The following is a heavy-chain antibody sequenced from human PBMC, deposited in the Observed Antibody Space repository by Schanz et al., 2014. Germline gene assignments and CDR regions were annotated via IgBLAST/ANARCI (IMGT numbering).Heavy chain of an antibody. Sequence: VQLVESGGGVVQPGRSLRLSCSASGFTLSSYGMSWVRQAPGKGLEWVSRMIGSGSSVFYADSVKGRFTISRDNSKNTLYLQINNLRAEDTAVYYCAYYDVLTGFDYWGQGTQVTVSS. CDR3: AYYDVLTGFDY. CDR1: GFTLSSYG. J-gene: IGHJ4*02. V-gene: IGHV3-23*04. CDR2: MIGSGSSV. D-gene: IGHD3-9*01.